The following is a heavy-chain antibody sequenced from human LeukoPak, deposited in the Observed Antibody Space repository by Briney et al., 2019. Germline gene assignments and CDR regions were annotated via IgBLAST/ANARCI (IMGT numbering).Heavy chain of an antibody. V-gene: IGHV3-48*04. CDR1: GFTLSSYS. CDR2: ISSSSSTI. D-gene: IGHD6-13*01. J-gene: IGHJ4*02. Sequence: GGSLRLSCAASGFTLSSYSMNWVRQAPGKGLEWVSYISSSSSTIYYADSVKGRFTISRDNAKNSLYLQMNSLRAEDTAVYYCARALYSSSGYLFDYWGQGTLVTVSS. CDR3: ARALYSSSGYLFDY.